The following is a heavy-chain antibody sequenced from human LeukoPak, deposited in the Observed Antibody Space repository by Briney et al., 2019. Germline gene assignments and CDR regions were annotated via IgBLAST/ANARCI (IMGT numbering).Heavy chain of an antibody. Sequence: GASVKVSCKAPGYTFTSYGISWVRQAPGQGLEWMGWISAYNGNTNYAQKLQGRVTMTTDTSTSTAYMELRSLRSDDTAVYYCARLAYNWNDRGAFDIWGQGTMVTVSS. J-gene: IGHJ3*02. CDR3: ARLAYNWNDRGAFDI. D-gene: IGHD1-1*01. V-gene: IGHV1-18*01. CDR2: ISAYNGNT. CDR1: GYTFTSYG.